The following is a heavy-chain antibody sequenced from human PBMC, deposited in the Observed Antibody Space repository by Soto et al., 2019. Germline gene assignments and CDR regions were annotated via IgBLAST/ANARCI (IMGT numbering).Heavy chain of an antibody. Sequence: QVQLVQSGDEVKKPGASVKVSCKASGYIFVNYGIAWVRQAPGQGLEWMGWISPYTGNTHSATKVQGRLTMTTDTSTRTAYMDLGGRTSDDTAVYYCGMVDNYVTPTPQDVWGQGTTVTVSS. J-gene: IGHJ6*02. CDR2: ISPYTGNT. CDR3: GMVDNYVTPTPQDV. CDR1: GYIFVNYG. V-gene: IGHV1-18*01. D-gene: IGHD3-16*01.